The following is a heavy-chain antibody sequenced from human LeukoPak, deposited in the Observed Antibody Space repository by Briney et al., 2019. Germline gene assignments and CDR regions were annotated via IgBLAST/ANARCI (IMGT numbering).Heavy chain of an antibody. J-gene: IGHJ4*02. V-gene: IGHV1-2*04. CDR2: INPNTDDT. Sequence: ASVKVSCSASGYSFTGYYLHWVRQAPGQGLEWLGCINPNTDDTQYAQKFYGSVTMTSDTAFNTAYLELRSLTSGDTAVYFCTSGADFDYWGQGTQVTVSS. CDR1: GYSFTGYY. D-gene: IGHD4/OR15-4a*01. CDR3: TSGADFDY.